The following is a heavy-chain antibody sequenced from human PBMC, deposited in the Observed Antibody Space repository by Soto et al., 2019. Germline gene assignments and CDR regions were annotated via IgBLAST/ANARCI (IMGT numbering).Heavy chain of an antibody. Sequence: GESLKISCKGSGYTFPSYWIGWVRQMPGKGLEWMGIISLGDSDTRYSPSFQGQVTISVDKSISTAYLQWSSLKASDTAMYYCARGVGDNLVYFDNWGQGALVTVS. V-gene: IGHV5-51*01. CDR2: ISLGDSDT. CDR3: ARGVGDNLVYFDN. J-gene: IGHJ4*02. D-gene: IGHD2-21*01. CDR1: GYTFPSYW.